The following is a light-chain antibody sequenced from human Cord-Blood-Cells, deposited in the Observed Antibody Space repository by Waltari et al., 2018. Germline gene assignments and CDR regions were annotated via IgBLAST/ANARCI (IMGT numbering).Light chain of an antibody. CDR3: AAWDDSLSGRV. CDR1: TSNIGSTS. V-gene: IGLV1-47*01. J-gene: IGLJ2*01. CDR2: RNK. Sequence: QSVLTQPPSASGTPGQRVTISCSGSTSNIGSTSVYWYQQPPGTAPRLRIYRNKQRLAGVPDRFSGAKAGTSASLAISGLRSEDDADYYCAAWDDSLSGRVFGGGTKLTVL.